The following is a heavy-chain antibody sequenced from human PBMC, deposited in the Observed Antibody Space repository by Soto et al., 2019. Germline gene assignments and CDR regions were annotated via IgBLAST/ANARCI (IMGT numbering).Heavy chain of an antibody. CDR2: ISAYNGNT. CDR1: GYTFTSYG. Sequence: ASVKVSCKASGYTFTSYGISWVRQAPGQGLEWMGWISAYNGNTNYAQKLQGRVTMTKDTSTNTAYMELRSLRSEDTAVYYCAGESGAFAIWGQGTMVTVSS. D-gene: IGHD3-10*01. V-gene: IGHV1-18*01. CDR3: AGESGAFAI. J-gene: IGHJ3*02.